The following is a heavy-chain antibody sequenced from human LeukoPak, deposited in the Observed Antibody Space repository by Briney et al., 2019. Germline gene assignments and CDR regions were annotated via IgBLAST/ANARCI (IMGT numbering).Heavy chain of an antibody. D-gene: IGHD5-12*01. CDR2: ISSSSSYI. V-gene: IGHV3-21*01. CDR3: ARDSSSPYSGYLRPLDY. J-gene: IGHJ4*02. Sequence: GGSLRLFCAASGFTVRSYSMNWVRQAPGKGLEWVSSISSSSSYIYYADSVKGRFTISRDNAKNSLYLQMNSLRAEDTAVYYCARDSSSPYSGYLRPLDYWGQGTLVTVSS. CDR1: GFTVRSYS.